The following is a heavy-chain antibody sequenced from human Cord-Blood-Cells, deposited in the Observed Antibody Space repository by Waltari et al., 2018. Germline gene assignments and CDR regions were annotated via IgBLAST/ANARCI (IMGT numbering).Heavy chain of an antibody. CDR1: GGSISSSNW. CDR3: ASSLGYCTGGVCYIAFDY. D-gene: IGHD2-8*02. V-gene: IGHV4-4*02. J-gene: IGHJ4*02. Sequence: QVQLQESGPGLVKPSGTLSLTCAVSGGSISSSNWWSWVRQPPGKGLEWIGEIYHSGSTNYNPSLKSRVTISVDKSKNQFSLKLSSVTAADTAVYYCASSLGYCTGGVCYIAFDYWGQGTLVTVSS. CDR2: IYHSGST.